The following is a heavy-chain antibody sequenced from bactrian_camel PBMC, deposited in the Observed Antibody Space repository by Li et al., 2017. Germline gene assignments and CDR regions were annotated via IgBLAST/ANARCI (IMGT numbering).Heavy chain of an antibody. J-gene: IGHJ7*01. V-gene: IGHV3S53*01. CDR2: ISRFSMA. Sequence: HVQLVESGGGSVQAGGSLELSCVASGFPFSWCGMGWYRQAPGKQRESVSTISRFSMARYADSVKGRFTMSRDNAKNTVYLQMNNLKPEDTAVYYCAASQTAAIGGSWAPGSLKRKRASDRVSCYNCMDGMDYWGKGTQVTVS. CDR1: GFPFSWCG. D-gene: IGHD3*01.